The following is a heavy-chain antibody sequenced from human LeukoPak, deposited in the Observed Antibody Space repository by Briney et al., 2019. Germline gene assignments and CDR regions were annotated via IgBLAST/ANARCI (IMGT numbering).Heavy chain of an antibody. CDR2: INHSGST. Sequence: PSETLSLTCTVSGGSISSSSYYWGWIRQPPGKGLEWIGEINHSGSTNYNPSLKSRVTISVDTSKNQFSLKLSSVTAADTAVYYCARHAPGWWLRPENWFDPWGQGTLVTVSS. CDR1: GGSISSSSYY. CDR3: ARHAPGWWLRPENWFDP. D-gene: IGHD5-12*01. V-gene: IGHV4-39*01. J-gene: IGHJ5*02.